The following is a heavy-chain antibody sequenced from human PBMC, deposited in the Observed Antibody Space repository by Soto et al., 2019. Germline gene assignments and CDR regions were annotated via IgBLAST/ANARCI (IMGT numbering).Heavy chain of an antibody. CDR1: GGSFSGYY. CDR2: INHSGST. Sequence: SETLSLTCAVYGGSFSGYYWSWIRQPPGKGLEWIGEINHSGSTNYNPSLKSRVTISVDTSKNQFSLKLSSVTAADTAVYYCASPPEIYGTGTTHSPWGQGTLVTVSS. D-gene: IGHD1-1*01. CDR3: ASPPEIYGTGTTHSP. J-gene: IGHJ5*02. V-gene: IGHV4-34*01.